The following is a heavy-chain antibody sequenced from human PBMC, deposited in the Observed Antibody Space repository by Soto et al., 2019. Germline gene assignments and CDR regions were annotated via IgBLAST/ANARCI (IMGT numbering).Heavy chain of an antibody. D-gene: IGHD1-26*01. CDR3: ARVFLSVFEYSGEPAYFDY. J-gene: IGHJ4*02. Sequence: SETLSLTCTVSGGSISSYYWSWIRQPPGKGLEWIGYIYYSGSTNYNPSLKSRVTISVDTSKNQFSLKLSSVTAADTAVYYCARVFLSVFEYSGEPAYFDYWGQGTLVTVSS. CDR2: IYYSGST. CDR1: GGSISSYY. V-gene: IGHV4-59*01.